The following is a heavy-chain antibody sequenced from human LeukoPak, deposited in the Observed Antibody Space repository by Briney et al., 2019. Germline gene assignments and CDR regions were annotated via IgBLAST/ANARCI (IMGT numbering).Heavy chain of an antibody. J-gene: IGHJ4*02. Sequence: ASVKVSCKASGGTFSSYTISWVRQAPGQRLEWMGRIIPILGIANYAQKFQGRVTITADKSTSTAYMELSSLRSEDTAVYYCARTYPENTGVDYWGQGTLVTVSS. CDR2: IIPILGIA. CDR3: ARTYPENTGVDY. CDR1: GGTFSSYT. V-gene: IGHV1-69*02. D-gene: IGHD7-27*01.